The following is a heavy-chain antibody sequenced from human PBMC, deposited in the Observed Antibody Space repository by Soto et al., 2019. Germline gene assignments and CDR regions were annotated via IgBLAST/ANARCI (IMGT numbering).Heavy chain of an antibody. CDR1: GGSISSGDYY. V-gene: IGHV4-30-4*01. J-gene: IGHJ6*02. D-gene: IGHD3-22*01. CDR2: IYYSGST. Sequence: SETLSLTCTVSGGSISSGDYYWSWIRQPPGKGLEWIGYIYYSGSTYYNPSLKSRVTISVDTSKNQFSLKLSSVTAADTAVYYCARVFRGPESTYYYDSSRLRDQPDTRTAGVDVWGQGTTGTVSS. CDR3: ARVFRGPESTYYYDSSRLRDQPDTRTAGVDV.